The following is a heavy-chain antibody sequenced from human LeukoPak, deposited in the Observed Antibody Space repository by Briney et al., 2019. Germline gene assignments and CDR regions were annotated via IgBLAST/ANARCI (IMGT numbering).Heavy chain of an antibody. D-gene: IGHD3-22*01. CDR2: ITPNADRT. V-gene: IGHV3-23*01. CDR3: AIMHGYYDGSGYWVQ. J-gene: IGHJ1*01. CDR1: GFTFGSYG. Sequence: GGSLRLTCAASGFTFGSYGMSWVRQAPGKGLEWVSFITPNADRTSYADSVEGRFTISRDNPRNTLYMQMNSLRDEDTALYYCAIMHGYYDGSGYWVQWGQGTLVTVSS.